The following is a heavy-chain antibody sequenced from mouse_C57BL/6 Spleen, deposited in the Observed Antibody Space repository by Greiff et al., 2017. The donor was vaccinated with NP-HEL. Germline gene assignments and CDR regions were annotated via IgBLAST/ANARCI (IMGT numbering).Heavy chain of an antibody. CDR1: GYAFSSYW. Sequence: LEESGAELVKPGASVKISCKASGYAFSSYWMNWVKQRPGKGLEWIGQIYPGDGDTNYNGKFKGKATLTADKSSSTAYMQLSSLTSEDSAVYFCARGGLYYAMDYWGQGTSVTVSS. V-gene: IGHV1-80*01. J-gene: IGHJ4*01. CDR3: ARGGLYYAMDY. CDR2: IYPGDGDT.